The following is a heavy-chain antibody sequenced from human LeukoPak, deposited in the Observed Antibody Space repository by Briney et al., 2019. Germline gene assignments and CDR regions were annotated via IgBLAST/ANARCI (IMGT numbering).Heavy chain of an antibody. J-gene: IGHJ4*02. D-gene: IGHD2-15*01. CDR1: GYSFTTYW. CDR3: ARARYCSGGNCYAEY. CDR2: IYPGDSDT. V-gene: IGHV5-51*01. Sequence: GESLKISCKGSGYSFTTYWIGWVRQMPGKGLEWMGIIYPGDSDTRYSPSFQGQVTISADKSISTAYLQWSSLKASDTAMYYCARARYCSGGNCYAEYWDQGTLVTVSS.